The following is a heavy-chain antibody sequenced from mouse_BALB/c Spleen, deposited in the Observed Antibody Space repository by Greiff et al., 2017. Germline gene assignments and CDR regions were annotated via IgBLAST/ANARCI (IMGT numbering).Heavy chain of an antibody. J-gene: IGHJ4*01. CDR2: ISNGGGST. CDR1: GFTFSSYT. D-gene: IGHD2-2*01. V-gene: IGHV5-12-2*01. Sequence: EVQGVESGGGLVQPGGSLKLSCAASGFTFSSYTMSWVRQTPEKRLEWVAYISNGGGSTYYPDTVKGRFTISRDNAKNTLYLQMSSLKSEDTAMYYCARWLPSMDYWGQGTSVTVSS. CDR3: ARWLPSMDY.